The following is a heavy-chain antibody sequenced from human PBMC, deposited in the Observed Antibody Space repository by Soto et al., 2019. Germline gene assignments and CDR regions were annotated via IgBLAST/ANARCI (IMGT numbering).Heavy chain of an antibody. CDR1: GFTFSTYE. V-gene: IGHV3-48*03. CDR2: ISSSGSTI. Sequence: GGSLRLSCAASGFTFSTYEMHWVRQAPGKGLEWVSYISSSGSTIYYADSVKGRFAISRDNTKNSLYLQMNSLRAEDTAVYYCARDRVFLDSWGQGTLVTVSS. J-gene: IGHJ4*02. D-gene: IGHD2-8*01. CDR3: ARDRVFLDS.